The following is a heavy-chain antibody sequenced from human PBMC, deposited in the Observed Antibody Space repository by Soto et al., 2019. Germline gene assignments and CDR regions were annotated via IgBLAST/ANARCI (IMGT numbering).Heavy chain of an antibody. Sequence: VRQDPGQGLEWIGIINPNGGSTNYAQKFRGRVTMARDTSTSTVYMDLSSLRSDDTAVYYCARDLAAADYWGQGTLVTVSS. CDR3: ARDLAAADY. J-gene: IGHJ4*02. D-gene: IGHD6-13*01. CDR2: INPNGGST. V-gene: IGHV1-46*01.